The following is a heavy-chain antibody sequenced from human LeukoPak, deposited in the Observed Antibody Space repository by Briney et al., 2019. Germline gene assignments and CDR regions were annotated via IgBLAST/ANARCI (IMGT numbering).Heavy chain of an antibody. V-gene: IGHV5-10-1*01. Sequence: GESLKISCKASGYSFPSYWISWVRQMPGKGLEYIGRIEPSDSHSNYSPSFQGHVTISVDKSITTAYLQWSSLRASDTAIYYCARQGFNWNYRDYWGQGTLVTVSS. CDR3: ARQGFNWNYRDY. J-gene: IGHJ4*02. CDR2: IEPSDSHS. D-gene: IGHD1-7*01. CDR1: GYSFPSYW.